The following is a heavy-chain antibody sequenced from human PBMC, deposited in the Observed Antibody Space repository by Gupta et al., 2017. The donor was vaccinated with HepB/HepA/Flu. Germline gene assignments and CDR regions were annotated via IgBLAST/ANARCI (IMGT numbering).Heavy chain of an antibody. D-gene: IGHD1-26*01. V-gene: IGHV3-9*01. CDR2: ITWDSGSM. CDR1: GFAFYDYS. Sequence: EVQLVESGGGLVQPGRSLRLSCVVSGFAFYDYSLHWVRPAPGKGLEWVAGITWDSGSMDYADSVKGRFTISRDNAKNSLFLQMNSLRPDDTAVYYCTKAWESEIYYKFGTDVWGQGTTVTVSS. CDR3: TKAWESEIYYKFGTDV. J-gene: IGHJ6*02.